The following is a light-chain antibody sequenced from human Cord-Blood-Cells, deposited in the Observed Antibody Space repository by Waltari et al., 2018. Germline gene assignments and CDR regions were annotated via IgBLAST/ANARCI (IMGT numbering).Light chain of an antibody. J-gene: IGKJ1*01. CDR3: QQYNSYSWT. CDR2: KAS. Sequence: DIQMTQSPSTLSASVGDRVTITCRASQSISSWLAWYHQKPGKAPKLLIYKASSLESGVPSRFSGSGSGTEFTLTISSLQPDDCATYYCQQYNSYSWTFGQGTKVEIK. V-gene: IGKV1-5*03. CDR1: QSISSW.